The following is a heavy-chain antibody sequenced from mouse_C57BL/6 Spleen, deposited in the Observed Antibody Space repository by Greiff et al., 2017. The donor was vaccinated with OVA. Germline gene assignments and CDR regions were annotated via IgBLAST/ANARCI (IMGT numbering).Heavy chain of an antibody. CDR2: INPNNGGT. V-gene: IGHV1-22*01. J-gene: IGHJ2*01. CDR3: ARDYYGNYEGDY. Sequence: VHVKQSGPELVKPGASVKMSCKASGYTFTDYNMHWVKQSHGKSLEWIGYINPNNGGTSYNQKFKGKATLTVNKSSSTAYMELRSLTSEDSAVYYCARDYYGNYEGDYWGQGTTLTVSS. D-gene: IGHD2-1*01. CDR1: GYTFTDYN.